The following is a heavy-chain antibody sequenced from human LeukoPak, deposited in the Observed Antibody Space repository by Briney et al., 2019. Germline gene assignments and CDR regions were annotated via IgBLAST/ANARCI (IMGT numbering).Heavy chain of an antibody. CDR2: IYYSGST. V-gene: IGHV4-59*01. CDR1: GGSISSYY. J-gene: IGHJ4*02. D-gene: IGHD3-10*01. CDR3: ARGVGAIGWFGELSYFDY. Sequence: SETLSLTCTVSGGSISSYYWSWIRQPPGKGLEWIGYIYYSGSTNYNPSLKSRVTISVDTSKNQFSLKLSSVTAADTAVYYCARGVGAIGWFGELSYFDYWGQGTLVTVSS.